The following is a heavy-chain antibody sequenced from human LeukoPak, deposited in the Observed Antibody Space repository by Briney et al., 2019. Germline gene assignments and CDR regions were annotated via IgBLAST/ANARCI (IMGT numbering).Heavy chain of an antibody. V-gene: IGHV3-15*07. J-gene: IGHJ4*02. Sequence: GGSLRLSCATSGFTFSNAWMNWVRQAPGKGLEWVGRIRSNSDGGTIDYAAPVKGRFTISRDDSKNTLYLQMNSLKTEDTAVYYCTTGVTIFGDREGYFDYWGQGTLVTVSS. CDR3: TTGVTIFGDREGYFDY. CDR2: IRSNSDGGTI. D-gene: IGHD3-3*01. CDR1: GFTFSNAW.